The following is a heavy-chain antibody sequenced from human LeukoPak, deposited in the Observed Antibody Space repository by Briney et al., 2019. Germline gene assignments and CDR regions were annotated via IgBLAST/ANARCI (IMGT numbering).Heavy chain of an antibody. CDR2: INPSGGST. D-gene: IGHD3-22*01. CDR1: GYTFTSYY. Sequence: ASVKVSCKASGYTFTSYYMHWVRQAPGQGLEWMGIINPSGGSTSYAQKFQGRVTMTRDTSTSTVYMELSSLRSEDTAVYYCARPLLDYDSSGYYTNWFDPWGQGTLVTVSS. V-gene: IGHV1-46*01. J-gene: IGHJ5*02. CDR3: ARPLLDYDSSGYYTNWFDP.